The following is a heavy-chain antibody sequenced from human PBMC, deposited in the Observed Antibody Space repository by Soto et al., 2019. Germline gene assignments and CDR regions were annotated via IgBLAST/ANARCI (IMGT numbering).Heavy chain of an antibody. Sequence: EVQLLESGGGLVQPGESLRLSCAASGFTFSYYRMHWVRQAPGMGLVWVSRIHSDGSSTTYADSVKGRFTISRDNARNTLYLQMNSLRAEDTAVYYCARGDRGAFDLWGQGTVVTVSS. V-gene: IGHV3-74*01. CDR2: IHSDGSST. CDR3: ARGDRGAFDL. J-gene: IGHJ3*01. D-gene: IGHD1-26*01. CDR1: GFTFSYYR.